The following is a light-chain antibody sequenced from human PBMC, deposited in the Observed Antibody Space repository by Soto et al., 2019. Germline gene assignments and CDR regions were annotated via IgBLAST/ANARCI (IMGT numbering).Light chain of an antibody. CDR2: DAS. CDR3: QQYESNSPLT. J-gene: IGKJ4*01. Sequence: SQMAPSPSSRSSCVGARVTITFRASQSIRSWLVLYQQKPGKDPKLLIYDASSLESGGPSRCSGRRSATAFTPPTAGMQHAEYAAYYCQQYESNSPLTFGEGTKVDIK. V-gene: IGKV1-5*01. CDR1: QSIRSW.